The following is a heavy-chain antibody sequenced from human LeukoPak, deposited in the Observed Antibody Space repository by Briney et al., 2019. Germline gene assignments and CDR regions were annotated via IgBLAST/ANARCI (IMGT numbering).Heavy chain of an antibody. J-gene: IGHJ4*02. Sequence: GGSLRLSCAASGFTVSSNYMSWVRQAPGKGLEWVSVIYSGGGTYYADSVKGRFTISRDNSKNTLYLQMNSLRAEDTAVYYCARGVGIAVAGTGGFDYWGQGTLVTVSS. D-gene: IGHD6-19*01. V-gene: IGHV3-53*01. CDR2: IYSGGGT. CDR1: GFTVSSNY. CDR3: ARGVGIAVAGTGGFDY.